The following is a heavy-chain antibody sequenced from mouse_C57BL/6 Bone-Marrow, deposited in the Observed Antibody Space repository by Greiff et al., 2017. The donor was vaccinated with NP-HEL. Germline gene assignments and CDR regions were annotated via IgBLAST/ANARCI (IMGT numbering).Heavy chain of an antibody. CDR2: IDPEDGET. V-gene: IGHV14-2*01. J-gene: IGHJ1*03. CDR3: ARYYGSPFWYFDV. Sequence: VQLQQSGAELVKPGASVKLSCTASGFNIKDYYMHWVKQRTEQGLEWIGRIDPEDGETTYAPKFQGKATITADTSSNTAYLQLSSLTSEDTAVYDCARYYGSPFWYFDVWGTGTTVTVSS. CDR1: GFNIKDYY. D-gene: IGHD1-1*01.